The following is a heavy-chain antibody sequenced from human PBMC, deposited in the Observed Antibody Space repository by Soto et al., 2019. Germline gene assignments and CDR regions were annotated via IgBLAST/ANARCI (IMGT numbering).Heavy chain of an antibody. CDR1: GLSLSRSGVG. CDR3: AHRGPKGAGAFDI. V-gene: IGHV2-5*02. CDR2: IYWDDDN. J-gene: IGHJ3*02. Sequence: QITLKESSPTLVKPTQTLTLTCTVSGLSLSRSGVGVGWIRQPPGKALEWLALIYWDDDNYYSPSLRTRLTIPRDTSKNQVVLKMTNMDPVDTGTYYCAHRGPKGAGAFDIWGQGTMVTVSS.